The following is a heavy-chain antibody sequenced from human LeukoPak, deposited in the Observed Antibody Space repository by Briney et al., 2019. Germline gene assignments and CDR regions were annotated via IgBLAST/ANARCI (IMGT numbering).Heavy chain of an antibody. CDR3: ARGAQTAVAGTDLDY. CDR2: IIPIFGTA. CDR1: GGTFSSYA. J-gene: IGHJ4*02. D-gene: IGHD6-19*01. Sequence: ASVKVSCKASGGTFSSYAISWVRQAPGQGLEWMGGIIPIFGTANYAQKFQGRVTITADESTSTAYMELSSLRSDDTAVYYCARGAQTAVAGTDLDYWGQGTLVTASS. V-gene: IGHV1-69*13.